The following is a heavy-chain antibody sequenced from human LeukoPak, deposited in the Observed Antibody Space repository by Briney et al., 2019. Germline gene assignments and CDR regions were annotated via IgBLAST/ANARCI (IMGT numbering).Heavy chain of an antibody. V-gene: IGHV3-30*18. CDR2: ISFDGSTK. D-gene: IGHD2-15*01. J-gene: IGHJ4*02. CDR1: GFTFSTYG. Sequence: PGTSLRLSCAASGFTFSTYGMHWVRQAPGKGLEWVAVISFDGSTKCYADSVKGRFTISRDNSQNTLYLQMNTLGAEDTAVYYCAKGTGQYCSGGSCYDDSWGQGTQVTVSS. CDR3: AKGTGQYCSGGSCYDDS.